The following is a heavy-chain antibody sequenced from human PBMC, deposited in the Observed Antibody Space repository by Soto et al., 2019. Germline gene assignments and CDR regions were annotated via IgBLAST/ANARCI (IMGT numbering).Heavy chain of an antibody. V-gene: IGHV4-61*01. CDR1: CGSVSSGSYY. D-gene: IGHD1-26*01. Sequence: PSETLSLTCTVSCGSVSSGSYYWSWIRQPPGKGLEWIGYIYYSGSTNYNPSLKSRVTISVDTSKNQFSLKLSSVTAADTAVYYCARGGEWELLLNYWGQGTLVTVSS. CDR3: ARGGEWELLLNY. J-gene: IGHJ4*02. CDR2: IYYSGST.